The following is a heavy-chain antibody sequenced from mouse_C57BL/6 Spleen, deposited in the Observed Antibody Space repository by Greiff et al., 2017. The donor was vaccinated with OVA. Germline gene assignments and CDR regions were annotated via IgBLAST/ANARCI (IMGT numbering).Heavy chain of an antibody. J-gene: IGHJ4*01. V-gene: IGHV1-22*01. CDR1: GYTFTDYN. D-gene: IGHD2-1*01. CDR2: INPNNGGT. Sequence: VQLQQSGPELVKPGASVKMSCKASGYTFTDYNMHWVKQSHGKSLEWIGYINPNNGGTSYNQKFKGKATLTVNKSSSTAYMELRSLTSEDSAVYYCARSPGNWDYAMDYWGQGTSVTVSS. CDR3: ARSPGNWDYAMDY.